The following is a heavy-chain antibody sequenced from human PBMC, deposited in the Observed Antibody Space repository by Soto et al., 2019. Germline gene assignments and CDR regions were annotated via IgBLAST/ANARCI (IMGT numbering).Heavy chain of an antibody. D-gene: IGHD3-3*02. CDR3: ARDFNFIFDGFADMRWNFDP. Sequence: QVQLQESGPGLVRPSETLSLTCTVTGGSINTYYWSWIRQSAGKGLEWIGRVYTTGSTNYNPSLKSRVTISVDTSRNQFSLSLRSVTAADTAVYYCARDFNFIFDGFADMRWNFDPWGQGTLVTVSS. CDR2: VYTTGST. J-gene: IGHJ5*02. CDR1: GGSINTYY. V-gene: IGHV4-4*07.